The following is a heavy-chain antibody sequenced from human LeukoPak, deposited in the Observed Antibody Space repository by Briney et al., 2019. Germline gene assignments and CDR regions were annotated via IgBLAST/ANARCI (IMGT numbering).Heavy chain of an antibody. V-gene: IGHV3-23*01. D-gene: IGHD5-12*01. Sequence: QTGGSLRLSCAASGFTFSSYAMSWVRQAPGKGLEWVSAISGSGGSTYYADSVKGRFTISRDNSKNTLYLQMNSLRAEDTAVYYCAKNSGYDYGDYYYYYMDVWGKGTTVTVSS. J-gene: IGHJ6*03. CDR1: GFTFSSYA. CDR2: ISGSGGST. CDR3: AKNSGYDYGDYYYYYMDV.